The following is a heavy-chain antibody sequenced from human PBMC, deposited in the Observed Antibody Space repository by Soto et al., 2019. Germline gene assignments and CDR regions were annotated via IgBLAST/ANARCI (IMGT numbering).Heavy chain of an antibody. V-gene: IGHV3-53*01. CDR2: IYGGGDT. Sequence: GSLRLSCAASGFTFSSYGMNWVRQAPGKGLEWVSVIYGGGDTYHAAAVKGRFIISRDNSYNTLYLQMNSLRAEDTAMYYCARAPSGGYGLDVWGQGTTVTVSS. J-gene: IGHJ6*02. D-gene: IGHD3-16*01. CDR1: GFTFSSYG. CDR3: ARAPSGGYGLDV.